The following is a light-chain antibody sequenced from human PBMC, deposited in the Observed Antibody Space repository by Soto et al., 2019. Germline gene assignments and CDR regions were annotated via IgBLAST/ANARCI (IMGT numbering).Light chain of an antibody. CDR1: QGVMYD. Sequence: ELVRTQSPSTLSVSPGGRVTLSCRASQGVMYDLAWYQQKPGKAPRLLVYGASTCDTDAPPRFSGSGSGTEFSLTISSLQSEDVATYYCQQYSIWSRTFGQGSRVQIK. CDR3: QQYSIWSRT. J-gene: IGKJ1*01. CDR2: GAS. V-gene: IGKV3-15*01.